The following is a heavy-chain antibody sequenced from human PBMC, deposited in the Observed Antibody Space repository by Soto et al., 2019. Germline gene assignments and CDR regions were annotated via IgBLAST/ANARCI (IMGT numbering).Heavy chain of an antibody. CDR2: IYYSGST. CDR3: ARFNWYFDL. Sequence: QVQLQESGPRLVKPSETLSLTCTVSGGSISSYYWSWIRQPPGKGLEWIGYIYYSGSTNYNPSLKCRITXXVDTSKNQFSLKLSSVTAADTAVYYCARFNWYFDLWGRGTLVTVSS. CDR1: GGSISSYY. V-gene: IGHV4-59*08. J-gene: IGHJ2*01.